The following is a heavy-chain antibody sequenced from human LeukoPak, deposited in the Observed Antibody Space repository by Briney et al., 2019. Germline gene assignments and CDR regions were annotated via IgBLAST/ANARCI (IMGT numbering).Heavy chain of an antibody. CDR2: IKRKSEGETT. CDR1: GFTFSNAW. CDR3: TRDLESSQ. J-gene: IGHJ4*02. V-gene: IGHV3-15*01. Sequence: GGSLRLSCAASGFTFSNAWMTWVRQAPGKGLEWVGRIKRKSEGETTDYAAPVKGRFTISRDDSKNTLYLQINSLKTEDTAVYYCTRDLESSQWGQETLVIVSS.